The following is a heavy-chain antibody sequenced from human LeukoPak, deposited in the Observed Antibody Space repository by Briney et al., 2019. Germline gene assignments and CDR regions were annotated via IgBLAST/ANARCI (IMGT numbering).Heavy chain of an antibody. D-gene: IGHD4-17*01. CDR3: ARVIGSYGDSAY. CDR2: ITSSSSST. V-gene: IGHV3-48*04. J-gene: IGHJ4*02. CDR1: GFTFSSFS. Sequence: PGGSLRLSCAASGFTFSSFSMSWVRQAPGKGLEWNSYITSSSSSTYYADSVKGRFTISRDNAKNSLYLQMNSLRAEDTAVYYCARVIGSYGDSAYWGQGTLVTVSS.